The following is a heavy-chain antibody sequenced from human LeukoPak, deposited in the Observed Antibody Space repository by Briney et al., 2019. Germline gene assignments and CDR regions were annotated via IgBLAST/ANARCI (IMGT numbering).Heavy chain of an antibody. CDR3: ARGHSSGYLRFDY. CDR1: GGSFSGYY. V-gene: IGHV4-34*01. CDR2: INHSGST. J-gene: IGHJ4*02. D-gene: IGHD3-22*01. Sequence: SETLSLTCAVYGGSFSGYYWSWIRQPPGKGLEWIGEINHSGSTNYNPSLKSRVTISVDTSKNQFSLKLSSVTAADTAVYYCARGHSSGYLRFDYWGQGTLVTVSS.